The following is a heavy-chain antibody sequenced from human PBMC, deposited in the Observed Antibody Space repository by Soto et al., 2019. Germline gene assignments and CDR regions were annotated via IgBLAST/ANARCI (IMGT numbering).Heavy chain of an antibody. D-gene: IGHD3-3*01. CDR1: GFTFSSYG. CDR3: AKEGDFWSGYYFDY. V-gene: IGHV3-30*18. CDR2: ISYDGSNK. J-gene: IGHJ4*02. Sequence: QVQLVESGGGVVQPGRSLRLSCAASGFTFSSYGMHWVRQAPGKGLEWVAVISYDGSNKYYADSVKGRFTISRDNSKNTLYLQMNSLRAEDTAVYYCAKEGDFWSGYYFDYWGQGTLVTVSS.